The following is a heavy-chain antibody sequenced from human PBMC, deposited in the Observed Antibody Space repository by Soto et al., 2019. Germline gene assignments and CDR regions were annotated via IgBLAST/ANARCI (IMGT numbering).Heavy chain of an antibody. V-gene: IGHV4-34*01. J-gene: IGHJ1*01. CDR2: INHSGST. CDR3: ARGNPHDYGDYVLNEYFQH. D-gene: IGHD4-17*01. CDR1: GGSFSGYY. Sequence: PSETLSLTCAVYGGSFSGYYWSWIRQPPGKALEWIGEINHSGSTNYNPSLKRRVTISVDTSKNQCSLKLSSVTDADTAVYYCARGNPHDYGDYVLNEYFQHWGQGTLVTVSS.